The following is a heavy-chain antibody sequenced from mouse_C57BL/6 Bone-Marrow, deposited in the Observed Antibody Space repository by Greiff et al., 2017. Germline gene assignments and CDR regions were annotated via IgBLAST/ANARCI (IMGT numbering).Heavy chain of an antibody. CDR3: ARKIYYSNSYFDY. Sequence: EVQRVESGGGLVKPGGSLKLSCAASGFTFSSYAMSWVRQTPEKRLEWVATISDGGSYTYYPDNVKGRFTISRDNAKNNLYLQMSHLKSEDTAMYYCARKIYYSNSYFDYWGQGTTLTVSS. D-gene: IGHD2-5*01. CDR2: ISDGGSYT. CDR1: GFTFSSYA. J-gene: IGHJ2*01. V-gene: IGHV5-4*01.